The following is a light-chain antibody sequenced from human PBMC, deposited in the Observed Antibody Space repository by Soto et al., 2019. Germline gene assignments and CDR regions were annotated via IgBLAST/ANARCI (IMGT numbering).Light chain of an antibody. V-gene: IGKV3-15*01. CDR1: EVVTTN. Sequence: EIVMTQSPATLSVSPGERATLSCRASEVVTTNLAWYQQKPGQAPRLLIYGASTRAAGIPARFSGSGSGTHFTLTISSLQSEEFAVYYCQQYSNWPPITFGQGTRLEIK. J-gene: IGKJ5*01. CDR2: GAS. CDR3: QQYSNWPPIT.